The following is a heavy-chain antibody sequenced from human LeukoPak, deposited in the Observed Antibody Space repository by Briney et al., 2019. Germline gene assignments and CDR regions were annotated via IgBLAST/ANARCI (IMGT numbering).Heavy chain of an antibody. D-gene: IGHD1-14*01. V-gene: IGHV3-53*01. CDR2: IYSGGDT. CDR1: GFTVTNNY. J-gene: IGHJ5*01. Sequence: VGCLRLSCAAPGFTVTNNYMSWVRQAPGKGLKWVSAIYSGGDTYYADSVKGRFTISRDNSKNTLYLQMNILRAEDTAVYYCARADRNHGCNWFDSWGQGTLV. CDR3: ARADRNHGCNWFDS.